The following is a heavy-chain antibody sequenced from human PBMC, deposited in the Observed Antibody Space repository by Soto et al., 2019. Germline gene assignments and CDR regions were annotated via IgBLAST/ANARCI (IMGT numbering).Heavy chain of an antibody. V-gene: IGHV4-4*07. CDR3: ARDSVRMYDFWSGFLFDP. CDR1: GGSISSYY. D-gene: IGHD3-3*01. Sequence: SETRSRTWTVSGGSISSYYWSWSRQPAGKGLEWIGRIYTSGSTNYNPSLKSRVTMSVDTSKNQFSLKLSSVTAADTAVYYCARDSVRMYDFWSGFLFDPWGQGTLVTVSS. CDR2: IYTSGST. J-gene: IGHJ5*02.